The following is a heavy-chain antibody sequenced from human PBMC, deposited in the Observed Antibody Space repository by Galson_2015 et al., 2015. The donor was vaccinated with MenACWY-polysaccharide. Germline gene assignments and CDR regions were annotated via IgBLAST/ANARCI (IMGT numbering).Heavy chain of an antibody. CDR3: ARVPTPYCSSSSCFNKYAFDI. CDR1: GGSISSRSYH. D-gene: IGHD2-2*01. CDR2: IYYSGNT. V-gene: IGHV4-39*02. Sequence: SETLSLTCTVSGGSISSRSYHWGWIRQPPGKGLEWIGIIYYSGNTYYNPSLESRVTMSVDTSQNQFSLKLSSVTAADTALYYCARVPTPYCSSSSCFNKYAFDIWGQGTMVTVSS. J-gene: IGHJ3*02.